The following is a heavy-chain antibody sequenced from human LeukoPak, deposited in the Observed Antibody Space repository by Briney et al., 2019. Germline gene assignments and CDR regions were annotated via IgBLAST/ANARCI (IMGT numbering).Heavy chain of an antibody. D-gene: IGHD6-6*01. CDR2: ISSSSSYT. CDR1: GFTFRSHS. V-gene: IGHV3-21*05. CDR3: VRSGFIAAPYFDY. Sequence: GGSLRLSCAASGFTFRSHSMNWVRQAPGKGLEWVSYISSSSSYTNYADSVKGRFTISRDNAKNSLYLQMNSLRAEDTAVYYCVRSGFIAAPYFDYWGQGTLVTVSS. J-gene: IGHJ4*02.